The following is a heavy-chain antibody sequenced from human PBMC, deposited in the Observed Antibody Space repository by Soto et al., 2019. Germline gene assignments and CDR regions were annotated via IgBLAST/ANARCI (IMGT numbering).Heavy chain of an antibody. CDR3: ARGTTTSAFSAMDV. Sequence: QVQLVESGGGVVQPGRSLRLSCAASGFTFSNNAMDWVRQAPGKGLEWVAVISYDGSNKYIAESVKGRFTISRDNSKKTLFLQMTSLRAEDTAVYYCARGTTTSAFSAMDVWGQGTTVTVSS. CDR2: ISYDGSNK. CDR1: GFTFSNNA. J-gene: IGHJ6*02. D-gene: IGHD1-1*01. V-gene: IGHV3-30-3*01.